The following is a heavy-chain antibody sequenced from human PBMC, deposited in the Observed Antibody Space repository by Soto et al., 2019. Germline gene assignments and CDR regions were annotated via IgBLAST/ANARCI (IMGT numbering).Heavy chain of an antibody. CDR1: GFTFDDYA. J-gene: IGHJ5*02. CDR2: ISWNSGSI. D-gene: IGHD5-12*01. V-gene: IGHV3-9*01. CDR3: AKDNGEPGGYVFDP. Sequence: EVQLVESGGGLVQPGRSLRLSCAASGFTFDDYAMHWVRQAPGKGLEWVSGISWNSGSIGYADSVKGRFTISRDNAKNSLYLQMNSLRAEDTALYYCAKDNGEPGGYVFDPWVQGTLVTVSS.